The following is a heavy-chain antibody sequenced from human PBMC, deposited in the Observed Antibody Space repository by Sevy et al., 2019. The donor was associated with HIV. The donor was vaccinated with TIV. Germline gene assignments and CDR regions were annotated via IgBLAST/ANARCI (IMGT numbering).Heavy chain of an antibody. V-gene: IGHV3-33*01. CDR1: GFTFSSYG. CDR2: IWYDGSNK. CDR3: AREAGVGAYYYYYGMDV. J-gene: IGHJ6*02. D-gene: IGHD1-26*01. Sequence: GGSLRLSCAASGFTFSSYGMHWVRQAPGKGLEWVAVIWYDGSNKYYADSVKGRFTISRDNSKNTLYLQMNSLRAEGTAVYYCAREAGVGAYYYYYGMDVWGQGTTVTVSS.